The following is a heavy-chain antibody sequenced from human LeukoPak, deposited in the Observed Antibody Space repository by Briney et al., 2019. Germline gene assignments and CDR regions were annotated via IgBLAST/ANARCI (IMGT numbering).Heavy chain of an antibody. J-gene: IGHJ3*01. CDR2: ITSSSSTI. CDR3: ARDLLIMG. Sequence: PGGSLRLSCAASGFTFSSYNMNWVRQAPGKGLEWVSYITSSSSTIYYTDSVKGRFTISRDNAKNSVYLQMNSLRAEDTAVYYCARDLLIMGGGQGTMVTVSS. V-gene: IGHV3-48*04. D-gene: IGHD3-10*01. CDR1: GFTFSSYN.